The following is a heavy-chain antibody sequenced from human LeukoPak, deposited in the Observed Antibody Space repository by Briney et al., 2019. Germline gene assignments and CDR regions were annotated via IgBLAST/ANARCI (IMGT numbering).Heavy chain of an antibody. J-gene: IGHJ4*02. D-gene: IGHD4-11*01. Sequence: GRSLRLSCAASGFTFDDYAMHWVRQAPGKGLEWVSGISSNSSNIGYADSVKGRFTISRDNAKNSLYLQMNSLRAEDTAVYYCAKDSSAYSNSALFAYGGEGTLVTVHS. CDR3: AKDSSAYSNSALFAY. V-gene: IGHV3-9*01. CDR2: ISSNSSNI. CDR1: GFTFDDYA.